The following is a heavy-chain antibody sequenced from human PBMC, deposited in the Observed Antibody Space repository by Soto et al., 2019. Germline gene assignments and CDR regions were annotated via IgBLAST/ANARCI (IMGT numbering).Heavy chain of an antibody. V-gene: IGHV4-34*01. D-gene: IGHD2-2*01. CDR2: INHSGST. Sequence: SETLSLTCAVYGGSFSGYYWSWIRQPPGKGLEWIGEINHSGSTNYNPSLKSRVTISVDTSKNQFSLKLSSVTAADTAVYYCAGRVVVVPAAMPDEFWFDPWGQGTLVTVSS. CDR3: AGRVVVVPAAMPDEFWFDP. J-gene: IGHJ5*02. CDR1: GGSFSGYY.